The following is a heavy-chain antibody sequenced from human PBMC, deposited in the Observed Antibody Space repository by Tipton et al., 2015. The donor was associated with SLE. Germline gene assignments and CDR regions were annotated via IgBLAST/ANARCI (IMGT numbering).Heavy chain of an antibody. Sequence: TLSLTCTVSGGSISSGSYYWSWIRQPAGKVLEWIGHIYTSGSTNYNPSLKSRVTISVDTSKNQFSLKLSSVTAADTAVYYCARGEWLRRAFDIWGQGTMVTVSS. CDR3: ARGEWLRRAFDI. J-gene: IGHJ3*02. D-gene: IGHD3-3*01. CDR2: IYTSGST. CDR1: GGSISSGSYY. V-gene: IGHV4-61*09.